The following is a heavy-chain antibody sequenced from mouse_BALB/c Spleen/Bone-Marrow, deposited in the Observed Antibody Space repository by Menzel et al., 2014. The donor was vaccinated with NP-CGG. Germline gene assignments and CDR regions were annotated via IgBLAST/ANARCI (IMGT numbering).Heavy chain of an antibody. CDR3: TREGTGGGCSGHFDY. D-gene: IGHD4-1*01. Sequence: VQRVESGAELARPGASVKMSCKASGHSFTSYTMHWVKQRPGQGLEWIAYINPRNTYSDYNQKFKDRATVTADKSSSTAYMQLSSLTSEESVVYYCTREGTGGGCSGHFDYWGQGTTLTVSS. CDR2: INPRNTYS. V-gene: IGHV1-4*01. CDR1: GHSFTSYT. J-gene: IGHJ2*01.